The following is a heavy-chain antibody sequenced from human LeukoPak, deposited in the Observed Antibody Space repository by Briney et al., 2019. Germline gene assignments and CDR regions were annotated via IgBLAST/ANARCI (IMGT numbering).Heavy chain of an antibody. D-gene: IGHD2-15*01. Sequence: ASVKVSCKASGYTFTGYYMHWVRQAPGQGLEWMGWINPNSGGTNYAQKFQGRVTMTRDTSISTAYMELSRLRSDDTAVYYCARDCSGGSCYQFDYWGQGTLATVSS. CDR1: GYTFTGYY. CDR3: ARDCSGGSCYQFDY. J-gene: IGHJ4*02. V-gene: IGHV1-2*02. CDR2: INPNSGGT.